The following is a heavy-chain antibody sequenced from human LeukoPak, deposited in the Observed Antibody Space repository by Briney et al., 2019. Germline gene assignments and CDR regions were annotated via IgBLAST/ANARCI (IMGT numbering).Heavy chain of an antibody. CDR2: ISGSGGST. V-gene: IGHV3-23*01. D-gene: IGHD1-26*01. J-gene: IGHJ4*02. Sequence: GGSLRLSCAASGSTFGNYYMSWVRQAPGKGLEWVSAISGSGGSTYYADSVKGRFTISRDNSKNTLYLQMNSLRAEDTAVYYCARPPGELNLSFDYWGQGTLVTVSS. CDR3: ARPPGELNLSFDY. CDR1: GSTFGNYY.